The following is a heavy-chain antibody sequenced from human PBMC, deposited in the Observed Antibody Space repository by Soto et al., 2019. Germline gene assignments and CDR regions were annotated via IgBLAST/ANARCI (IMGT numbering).Heavy chain of an antibody. CDR2: IIPIFGTA. CDR3: ARTFDSYYYYYGMDV. CDR1: GGTFSSYA. V-gene: IGHV1-69*13. Sequence: GASVKVSCKASGGTFSSYAISWVRQAPGQGLEWMGGIIPIFGTANYAQKFQGRVTITADESTSTAYMELSSLRSEDTAVYYCARTFDSYYYYYGMDVWGQGTTVTVSS. J-gene: IGHJ6*02. D-gene: IGHD3-16*01.